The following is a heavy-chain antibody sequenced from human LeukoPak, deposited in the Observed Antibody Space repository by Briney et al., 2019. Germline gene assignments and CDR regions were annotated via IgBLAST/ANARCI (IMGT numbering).Heavy chain of an antibody. V-gene: IGHV1-69*05. CDR2: IIPIFGTA. CDR1: GGTFSSYA. Sequence: ASVKVSCKASGGTFSSYAISWVRQAPGQGLEWMGGIIPIFGTANYAQKFQGRVTITTDESTSTAYMELSSLRSEDTAVYYCARGSGLGDYYDSRASYYYYYYMDVWCKGTTVTVSS. CDR3: ARGSGLGDYYDSRASYYYYYYMDV. D-gene: IGHD3-22*01. J-gene: IGHJ6*03.